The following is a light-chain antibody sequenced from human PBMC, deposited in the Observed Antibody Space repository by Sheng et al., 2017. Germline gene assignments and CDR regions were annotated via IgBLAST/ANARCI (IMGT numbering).Light chain of an antibody. CDR3: QQYKTYPIT. CDR2: GVS. V-gene: IGKV1-16*02. CDR1: QGINNY. Sequence: DIQMTQSPSSLSASVGDRVTITCRASQGINNYLAWFQQKPGKAPKSLIYGVSNLQTGVPSKFSGSGSGTDFTLTISTLDTEDFATYYCQQYKTYPITFGQGTRLEIK. J-gene: IGKJ5*01.